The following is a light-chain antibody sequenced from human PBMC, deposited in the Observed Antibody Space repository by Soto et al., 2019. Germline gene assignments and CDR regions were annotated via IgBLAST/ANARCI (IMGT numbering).Light chain of an antibody. CDR3: QTWGSGIVV. V-gene: IGLV4-69*01. Sequence: QLVLTQSPSASASLGASVKLTCTLSSGHSNYAIAWHQQQSEKGPRYLMKLNSDGSHSKGDGIPDRFSCSSSGAERYLTISSLQSEDEADYACQTWGSGIVVLVGGTKLTVL. J-gene: IGLJ2*01. CDR1: SGHSNYA. CDR2: LNSDGSH.